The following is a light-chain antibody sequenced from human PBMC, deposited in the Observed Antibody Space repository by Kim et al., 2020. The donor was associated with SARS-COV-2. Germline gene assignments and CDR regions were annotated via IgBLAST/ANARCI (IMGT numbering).Light chain of an antibody. J-gene: IGLJ2*01. CDR2: DVV. Sequence: SLTISCTGTSSDIGGYDRVSWYQQHPGKAPKLMIFDVVRRPSGVSNRFSASQSGNTASLTISGLQAEDEADYYCASYTVTSTVVFGGGTQLTVL. V-gene: IGLV2-14*04. CDR1: SSDIGGYDR. CDR3: ASYTVTSTVV.